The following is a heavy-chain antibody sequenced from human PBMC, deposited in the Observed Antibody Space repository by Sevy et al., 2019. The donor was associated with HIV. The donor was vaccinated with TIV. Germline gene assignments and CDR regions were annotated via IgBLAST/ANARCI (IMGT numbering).Heavy chain of an antibody. CDR3: ATYYGSGSYYKGSGAFDI. D-gene: IGHD3-10*01. CDR2: IIPIFGTA. J-gene: IGHJ3*02. CDR1: GGTFSSYA. Sequence: ASVKVSCKASGGTFSSYAISWVRQAPGQGLEWMGGIIPIFGTANYAQKFQGRVTITADKSTSTAYMELSSLRSVDTAVYYCATYYGSGSYYKGSGAFDIWGQGTMVTVSS. V-gene: IGHV1-69*06.